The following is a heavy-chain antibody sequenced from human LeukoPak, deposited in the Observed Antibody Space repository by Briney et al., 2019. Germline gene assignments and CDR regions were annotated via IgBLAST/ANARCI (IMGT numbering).Heavy chain of an antibody. J-gene: IGHJ3*02. CDR3: TTDPSSGWYSDAFDI. CDR2: IKSKTDGGTT. V-gene: IGHV3-15*01. D-gene: IGHD6-19*01. CDR1: GFTFSNAW. Sequence: GGSLRLSRAASGFTFSNAWMSWVRQAPGKGLEWVGRIKSKTDGGTTDYAAPVKGRFTISRDDSKNTLYLQMNSLKTEDTAVYYCTTDPSSGWYSDAFDIWGQGTMVTVSS.